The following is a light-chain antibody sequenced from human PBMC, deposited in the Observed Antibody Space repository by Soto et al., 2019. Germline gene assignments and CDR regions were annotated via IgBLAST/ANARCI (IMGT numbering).Light chain of an antibody. Sequence: DILMTQSPISLPVTPGEPASISCKSSQSLLHRDGNKYVDWYLPKTGRSPQLLIDLAYTRASGVPARFSGRGSTTDFRLNSSRVETEDVGLYYCMQALQPPYTFGLGTKVDIK. CDR2: LAY. CDR3: MQALQPPYT. V-gene: IGKV2-28*01. J-gene: IGKJ2*01. CDR1: QSLLHRDGNKY.